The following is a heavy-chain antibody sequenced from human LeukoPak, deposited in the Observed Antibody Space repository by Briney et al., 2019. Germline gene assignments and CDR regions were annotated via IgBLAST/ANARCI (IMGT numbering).Heavy chain of an antibody. D-gene: IGHD2-15*01. CDR3: ARDRVVVVAATPPGDYGMDV. CDR1: GFTFSSYS. CDR2: ISSSSSYI. J-gene: IGHJ6*02. V-gene: IGHV3-21*01. Sequence: GGSLRLSCAASGFTFSSYSMNWVRQAPGKGLEWVSSISSSSSYIYYADSVKGRFTISRDNAKNSLYLQMNSLRAEDTAVYCCARDRVVVVAATPPGDYGMDVWGQGTTVTVSS.